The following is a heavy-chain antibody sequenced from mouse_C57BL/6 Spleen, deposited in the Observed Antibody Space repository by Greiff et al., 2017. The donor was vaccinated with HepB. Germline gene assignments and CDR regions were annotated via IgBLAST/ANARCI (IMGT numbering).Heavy chain of an antibody. V-gene: IGHV14-4*01. CDR1: GFNIKDDY. J-gene: IGHJ2*01. Sequence: VQLKESGAELVRPGASVKLSCTASGFNIKDDYMHWVKQRPEQGLEWIGWIDPENGDTEYASKFQGKATITADTSSNTAYLQLSSLTSEETAVYYCTSIAPFDYWGQGTTLTVSS. D-gene: IGHD1-3*01. CDR3: TSIAPFDY. CDR2: IDPENGDT.